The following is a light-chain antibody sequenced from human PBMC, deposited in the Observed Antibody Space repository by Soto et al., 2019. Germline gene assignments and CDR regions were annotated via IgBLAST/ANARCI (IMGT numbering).Light chain of an antibody. Sequence: EVVLTQSPATLSLSPGERATLSCRASENVRTFVDWYQQKPGQAPRLLIYGASNRATGIPARFSGSGSGTDFTLTISNLEPEDFAVYYCQQRSNWITFGGGTKVEIK. V-gene: IGKV3-11*01. CDR2: GAS. CDR3: QQRSNWIT. CDR1: ENVRTF. J-gene: IGKJ4*01.